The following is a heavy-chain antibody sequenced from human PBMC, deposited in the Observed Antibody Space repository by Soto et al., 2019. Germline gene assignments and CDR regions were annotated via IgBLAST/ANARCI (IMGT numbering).Heavy chain of an antibody. D-gene: IGHD3-3*02. Sequence: GGSLRLSCAASGFTFSSYSINWVRQAPGKGLEWVSSISSSSSYIYYADSVKGRFTISRDNAKNSLYLQMNSLRAEDTAVYYCARDILSFRYYYYYGMDVWGQGTTVTVSS. J-gene: IGHJ6*02. CDR2: ISSSSSYI. CDR1: GFTFSSYS. V-gene: IGHV3-21*01. CDR3: ARDILSFRYYYYYGMDV.